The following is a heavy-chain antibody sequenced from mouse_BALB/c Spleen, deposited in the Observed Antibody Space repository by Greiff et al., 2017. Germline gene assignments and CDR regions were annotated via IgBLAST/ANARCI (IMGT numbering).Heavy chain of an antibody. CDR3: ARSGLGRFFDY. D-gene: IGHD4-1*01. CDR2: ISYSGST. V-gene: IGHV3-2*02. Sequence: DVKLQESGPGLVKPSQSLSLTCTVTGYSITSDYAWNWIRQFPGNKLEWMGYISYSGSTSYNPSLKSRISITRDTSKNQFFLQLNSVTTEDTATYYCARSGLGRFFDYWGQGTTLTVSS. CDR1: GYSITSDYA. J-gene: IGHJ2*01.